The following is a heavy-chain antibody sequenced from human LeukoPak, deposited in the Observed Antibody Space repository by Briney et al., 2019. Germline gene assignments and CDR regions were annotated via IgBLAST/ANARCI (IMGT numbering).Heavy chain of an antibody. CDR3: ARDRGYSTFDY. Sequence: GGSLRLSCAASAFTFSTYWMSWVRQAPGKGLEWVANIKEDGSEINYVDSVKGRFTISRDNAKNSLYLQMNSLRVEDTAVYYCARDRGYSTFDYWGQGTLVTVSS. CDR2: IKEDGSEI. J-gene: IGHJ4*02. CDR1: AFTFSTYW. V-gene: IGHV3-7*01. D-gene: IGHD3-22*01.